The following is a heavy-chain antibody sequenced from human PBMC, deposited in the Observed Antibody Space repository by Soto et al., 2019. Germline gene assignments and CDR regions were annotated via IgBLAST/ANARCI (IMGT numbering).Heavy chain of an antibody. CDR2: IGSGGDT. J-gene: IGHJ6*02. D-gene: IGHD6-19*01. CDR1: GFTLSSYD. CDR3: TRKTPPAGMEV. V-gene: IGHV3-13*01. Sequence: EVQLVESGGGLVQPGGSLRLSCAASGFTLSSYDIHWVRQATGEGLAWVSGIGSGGDTHYADSVKGRFIISREDGKNSLYIQMNNLGVGDTAVYYCTRKTPPAGMEVWGQGATVTVSS.